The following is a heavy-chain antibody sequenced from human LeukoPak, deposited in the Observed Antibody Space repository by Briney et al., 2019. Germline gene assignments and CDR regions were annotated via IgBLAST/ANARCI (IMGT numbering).Heavy chain of an antibody. J-gene: IGHJ4*02. Sequence: GGSLRLSCAASGFTFSSYNMNWVRQAPGKGLEWVSSISTSSSYIYYADSVKGRFTISRDNAKNSLYLQMNSLRAEDTAVYYCARDVGAVAGTFSTFDYWGQGTLVTVSS. CDR1: GFTFSSYN. D-gene: IGHD6-19*01. V-gene: IGHV3-21*01. CDR2: ISTSSSYI. CDR3: ARDVGAVAGTFSTFDY.